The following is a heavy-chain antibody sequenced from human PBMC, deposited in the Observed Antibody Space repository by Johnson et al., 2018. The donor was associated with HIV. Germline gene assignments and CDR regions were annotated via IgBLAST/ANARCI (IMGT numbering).Heavy chain of an antibody. CDR1: GFTFSDYG. J-gene: IGHJ3*02. CDR3: AKDRNWGASGGFDI. Sequence: QVQVVESGGGVVQPGRSLRLSCAVSGFTFSDYGMHWVRQAPGKGLGWVAVISHDGWNKHSADSVKGRFTISRDNSKNTLYLQMNSLRAEDTAVYYCAKDRNWGASGGFDIWGQGTMVAVSS. V-gene: IGHV3-30*18. D-gene: IGHD7-27*01. CDR2: ISHDGWNK.